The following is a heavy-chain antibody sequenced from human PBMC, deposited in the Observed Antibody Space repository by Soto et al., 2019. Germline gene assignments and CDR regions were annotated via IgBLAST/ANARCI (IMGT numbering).Heavy chain of an antibody. CDR3: ARVTSSWGLVNYFDY. V-gene: IGHV4-61*01. J-gene: IGHJ4*02. CDR2: IYYSGST. CDR1: CGSVSSCSYY. D-gene: IGHD6-13*01. Sequence: SETLSLTCTVSCGSVSSCSYYWSWIRQPPGKGLECIGYIYYSGSTNYNPSLKSRVTISVDTSKNQFSLKLSSVTAADTAVYYCARVTSSWGLVNYFDYWGQGTLVTVSS.